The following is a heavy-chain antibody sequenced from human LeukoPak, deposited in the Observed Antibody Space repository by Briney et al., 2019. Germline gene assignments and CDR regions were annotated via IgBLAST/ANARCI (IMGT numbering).Heavy chain of an antibody. V-gene: IGHV4-30-2*01. CDR3: AREGYYDSSGYNWFDP. Sequence: SETLSPTCAVSGGSISSGGYSWSWIRQPPGKGLEWIGYIYHSGSTYYNPSLKSRVTISVDRSKNQFSLRLTSVTAADTAVYYCAREGYYDSSGYNWFDPWGQGTLVTVSS. CDR2: IYHSGST. CDR1: GGSISSGGYS. J-gene: IGHJ5*02. D-gene: IGHD3-22*01.